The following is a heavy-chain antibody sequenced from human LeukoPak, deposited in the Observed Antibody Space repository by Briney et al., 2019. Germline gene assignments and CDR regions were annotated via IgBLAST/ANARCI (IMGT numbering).Heavy chain of an antibody. CDR3: ARGTTIFGVVIIASY. D-gene: IGHD3-3*01. CDR2: IIPILGIA. V-gene: IGHV1-69*02. Sequence: GASVKVSCKASGGTFSSYTISWVRQAPGQGLEWMGRIIPILGIANYAQKFQGRVTITADKSTRTAYMELSSLRSEDTAVYYCARGTTIFGVVIIASYWGQGTLVTVSS. CDR1: GGTFSSYT. J-gene: IGHJ4*02.